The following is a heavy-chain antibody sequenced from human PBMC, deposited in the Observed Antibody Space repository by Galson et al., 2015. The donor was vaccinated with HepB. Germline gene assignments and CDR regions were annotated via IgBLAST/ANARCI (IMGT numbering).Heavy chain of an antibody. J-gene: IGHJ4*01. CDR2: ISSDGSNK. D-gene: IGHD4-23*01. Sequence: SLRLSCAASGFSFSSYAMSWVRLAPGKGLEWVALISSDGSNKYSADSVKGRFTISRDNSKNTLYLQMNSLRPEDTAVYYCARHNSIFLMAVYCGHATLVTVSS. CDR3: ARHNSIFLMAVY. V-gene: IGHV3-30*04. CDR1: GFSFSSYA.